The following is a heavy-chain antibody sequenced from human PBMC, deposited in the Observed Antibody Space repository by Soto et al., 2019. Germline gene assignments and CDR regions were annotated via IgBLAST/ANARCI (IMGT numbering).Heavy chain of an antibody. Sequence: TSETLSLTCTVSGGSISSGGYYWSWIRQHPGKGLEWIGYIYYSGSTYYNPSLKSRVTISVDTSKNQFSLKLSSVTAADTAVYYCAIRSSDSSGYYSLYFDYWGQGTLVTVSS. CDR1: GGSISSGGYY. CDR3: AIRSSDSSGYYSLYFDY. D-gene: IGHD3-22*01. CDR2: IYYSGST. J-gene: IGHJ4*02. V-gene: IGHV4-31*03.